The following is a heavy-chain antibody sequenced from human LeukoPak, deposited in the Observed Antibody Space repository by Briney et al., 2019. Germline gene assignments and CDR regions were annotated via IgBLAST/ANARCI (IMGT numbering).Heavy chain of an antibody. Sequence: GSLRLSCAASGFTFSSYWMHWVRQAPGKGLVWVSRINSDGSSTSYADSVKGRFTISRDNAKNTLYLQMNSLRAEDTAVYYCARAGTAMVTLDYWGQGTLVTVSS. CDR2: INSDGSST. CDR3: ARAGTAMVTLDY. J-gene: IGHJ4*02. V-gene: IGHV3-74*01. CDR1: GFTFSSYW. D-gene: IGHD5-18*01.